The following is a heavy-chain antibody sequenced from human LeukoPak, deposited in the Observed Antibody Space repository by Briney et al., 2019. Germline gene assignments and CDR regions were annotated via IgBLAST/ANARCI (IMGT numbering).Heavy chain of an antibody. Sequence: ASVKVSCKASGYTFTSYDINRVRQATGQGREWMGWMNPNSGNTGYAQKFQGRVTITRNTSISTAYMELSSLRSEDTAVYYCARGRRYCSGGSCFYYFDYWGQGTLVTVSS. V-gene: IGHV1-8*03. J-gene: IGHJ4*02. CDR1: GYTFTSYD. CDR2: MNPNSGNT. CDR3: ARGRRYCSGGSCFYYFDY. D-gene: IGHD2-15*01.